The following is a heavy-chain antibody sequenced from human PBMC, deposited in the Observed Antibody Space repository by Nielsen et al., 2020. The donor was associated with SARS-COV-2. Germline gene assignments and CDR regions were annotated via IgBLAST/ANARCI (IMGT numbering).Heavy chain of an antibody. D-gene: IGHD4-17*01. CDR3: ARVQGGDYVYCYYYGMDV. Sequence: GESLKISCAASGFTFSSYSMNWVRQAPGKGLEWVSYISSSSSYTNYADSVKGRFTISRDNAKNSLYLQMNSLRAEDTAVYYCARVQGGDYVYCYYYGMDVWGQGTTVTVSS. CDR2: ISSSSSYT. J-gene: IGHJ6*02. CDR1: GFTFSSYS. V-gene: IGHV3-21*05.